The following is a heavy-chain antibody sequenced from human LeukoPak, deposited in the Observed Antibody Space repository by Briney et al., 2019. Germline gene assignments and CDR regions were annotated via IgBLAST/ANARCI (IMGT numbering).Heavy chain of an antibody. J-gene: IGHJ4*02. CDR3: ARKWLGLNY. D-gene: IGHD6-19*01. CDR2: VNLQGST. V-gene: IGHV4-4*02. Sequence: SETLSLTCGVSGGSITNTNYWTWVRQPPGKGLEWIGEVNLQGSTNYNPSLMGRVAIAVDTSENHISLQLTSVTAADTAVYYCARKWLGLNYWGQGTLVTVSS. CDR1: GGSITNTNY.